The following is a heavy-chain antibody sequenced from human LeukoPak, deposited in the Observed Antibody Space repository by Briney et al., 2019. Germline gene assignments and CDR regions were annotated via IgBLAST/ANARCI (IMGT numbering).Heavy chain of an antibody. J-gene: IGHJ4*02. CDR1: GFSFDDYG. Sequence: GGSLRLSCAASGFSFDDYGMTWVRQAPGKGLEWVAVISYDGSNKYYADSVKGRFTISRDNSKNTLYLQMNSLRAEDTAVYYCAKENTMVRGVIITYFDYWGQGTLVTVSS. CDR3: AKENTMVRGVIITYFDY. V-gene: IGHV3-30*18. D-gene: IGHD3-10*01. CDR2: ISYDGSNK.